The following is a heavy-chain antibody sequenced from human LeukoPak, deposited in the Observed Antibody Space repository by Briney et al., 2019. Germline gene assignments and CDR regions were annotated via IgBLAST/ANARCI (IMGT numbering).Heavy chain of an antibody. CDR2: INHSGST. V-gene: IGHV4-34*01. Sequence: SETLSLTRAVYGGSFSGYYWSWIRQPPGKGLEWIGEINHSGSTNYNPSLKSRVTISVDTSKNQFSLKLSSVTAADTAVYYCARVNPGLRYFGYWGQGALVTVSS. D-gene: IGHD3-9*01. CDR1: GGSFSGYY. J-gene: IGHJ4*02. CDR3: ARVNPGLRYFGY.